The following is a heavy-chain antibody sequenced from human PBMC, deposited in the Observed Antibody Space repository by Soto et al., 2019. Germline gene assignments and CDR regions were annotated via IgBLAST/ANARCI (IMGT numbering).Heavy chain of an antibody. CDR2: ISSSSSYI. V-gene: IGHV3-21*01. D-gene: IGHD2-2*02. CDR1: GFTFSSYS. Sequence: PGGSLRLFCAASGFTFSSYSMNCVRQAPGKGREWVSSISSSSSYIYYADSVKGRFTISRDNAKNSLYLQMNSLRAADTAVYYCARGSGLEYQLLYLWWFDPWGQGTLVTVSS. CDR3: ARGSGLEYQLLYLWWFDP. J-gene: IGHJ5*02.